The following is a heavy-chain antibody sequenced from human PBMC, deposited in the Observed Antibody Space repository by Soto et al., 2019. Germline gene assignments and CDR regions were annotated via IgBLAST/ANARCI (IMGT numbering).Heavy chain of an antibody. CDR2: IYWADDD. V-gene: IGHV2-5*02. D-gene: IGHD2-21*02. CDR1: GFSLTNIGVG. J-gene: IGHJ4*02. Sequence: QITLKESGPTVVRPTQTLTLTRTFSGFSLTNIGVGVGWIRQPPGKAPEWLALIYWADDDFYSPALKSRLTITTDTSKYQVYITMSNMDTVDTATYYGVQRCVSDCIGDCSLSDFGGQATLVTVSS. CDR3: VQRCVSDCIGDCSLSDF.